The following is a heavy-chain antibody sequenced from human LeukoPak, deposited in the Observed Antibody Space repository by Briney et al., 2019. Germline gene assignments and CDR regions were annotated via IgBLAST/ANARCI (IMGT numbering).Heavy chain of an antibody. CDR3: ARKTSGSYGYFDY. CDR2: ISNSGSTI. D-gene: IGHD1-26*01. V-gene: IGHV3-48*01. CDR1: GFTFSSYS. Sequence: GGSLRLSCAASGFTFSSYSMNWVRQAPEKGLEWVSYISNSGSTIYYADSVKGRFTISRDIAKNSLYLQMNSLRAEDTAVYYCARKTSGSYGYFDYWGQGTLVTVSS. J-gene: IGHJ4*02.